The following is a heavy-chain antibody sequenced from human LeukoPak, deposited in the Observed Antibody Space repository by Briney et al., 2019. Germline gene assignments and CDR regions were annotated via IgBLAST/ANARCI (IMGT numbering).Heavy chain of an antibody. CDR1: GGSISSGGYY. Sequence: SETLSLTCTVSGGSISSGGYYWSWIRQHPGKGLEWIGYIYYSGSTYYNPSLKSRVTISVDTSKNQFSLKLSSVTAADTAVYYCARWGNYYDSSGYYPRWFDPWGQGTLVTVSS. CDR3: ARWGNYYDSSGYYPRWFDP. D-gene: IGHD3-22*01. J-gene: IGHJ5*02. CDR2: IYYSGST. V-gene: IGHV4-31*03.